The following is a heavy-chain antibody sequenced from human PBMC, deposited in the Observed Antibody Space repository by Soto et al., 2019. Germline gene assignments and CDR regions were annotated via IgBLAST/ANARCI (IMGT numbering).Heavy chain of an antibody. CDR2: ISSSSSYI. D-gene: IGHD3-9*01. CDR1: GFTFSSYS. J-gene: IGHJ4*02. CDR3: ARDPYYDILTGYYFMYYFDY. Sequence: PGGSLRLSCAASGFTFSSYSMNWVRQAPGKGLEWVSSISSSSSYIYYADSVKGRFTISRDNAKNSLYLQMNSLRAEDTAVYYCARDPYYDILTGYYFMYYFDYWGQRTLVTVSS. V-gene: IGHV3-21*01.